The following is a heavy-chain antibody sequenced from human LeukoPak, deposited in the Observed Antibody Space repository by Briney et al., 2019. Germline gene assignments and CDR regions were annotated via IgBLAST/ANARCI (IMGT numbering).Heavy chain of an antibody. CDR3: AREPNFDDHAFDY. CDR1: GFTLSSYS. J-gene: IGHJ4*02. V-gene: IGHV3-48*01. Sequence: GGSLRLSCAASGFTLSSYSMNWVRQAPGKGLEWVSYINSRSSSLDYAASVKGRFTISRDNAKNSLFLQINSLRAEDSAIYYCAREPNFDDHAFDYWGQGTLVTVSS. D-gene: IGHD3-9*01. CDR2: INSRSSSL.